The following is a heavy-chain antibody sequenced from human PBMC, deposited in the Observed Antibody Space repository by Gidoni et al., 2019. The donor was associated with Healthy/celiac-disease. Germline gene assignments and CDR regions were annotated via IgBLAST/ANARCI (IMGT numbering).Heavy chain of an antibody. Sequence: EVQLLESGGGLVQPGGSLRLSCAASGFTFSSYAMSWVRQAPGKGLEWVSAISGSGGSTYYADSVKGRFTISRDNSKNTLYLQMNSLRAEDTAVYYCAKADYYDSSGYWYYYYYMDVWGKGTTVTVSS. CDR1: GFTFSSYA. CDR2: ISGSGGST. V-gene: IGHV3-23*01. J-gene: IGHJ6*03. CDR3: AKADYYDSSGYWYYYYYMDV. D-gene: IGHD3-22*01.